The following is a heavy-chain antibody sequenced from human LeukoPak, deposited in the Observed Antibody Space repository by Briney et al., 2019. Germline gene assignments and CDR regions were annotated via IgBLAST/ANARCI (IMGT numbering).Heavy chain of an antibody. CDR1: GFTFSSYG. CDR3: ARAQGDCSGGTCYLLDAFDI. D-gene: IGHD2-15*01. V-gene: IGHV3-7*01. Sequence: GGSLRLSCAASGFTFSSYGMSWVRQAPGKGLEWVANIKQDGSEKYYVDSVKGRFTISRDKAKNSLYLQMNSLRAEDTAVYYCARAQGDCSGGTCYLLDAFDIWGQGTMVTVSS. J-gene: IGHJ3*02. CDR2: IKQDGSEK.